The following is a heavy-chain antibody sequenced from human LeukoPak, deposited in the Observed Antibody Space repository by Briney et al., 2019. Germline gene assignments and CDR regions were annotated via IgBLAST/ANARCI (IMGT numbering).Heavy chain of an antibody. J-gene: IGHJ4*02. CDR3: ARSTAGLDY. Sequence: GGSLRLSCAASGFTFSSYWMGWVRQAPGKGLEWVANIKEDGSEKYYVDSVKGRFTISRDNAKNSVYLQMNSLRAEDTAMYYCARSTAGLDYWGQGTLVTVSS. D-gene: IGHD4-11*01. CDR1: GFTFSSYW. CDR2: IKEDGSEK. V-gene: IGHV3-7*01.